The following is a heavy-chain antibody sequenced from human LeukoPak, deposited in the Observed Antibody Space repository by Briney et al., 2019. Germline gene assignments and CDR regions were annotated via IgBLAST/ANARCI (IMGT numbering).Heavy chain of an antibody. CDR2: INHSGST. V-gene: IGHV4-34*01. CDR3: ARSYRRYYFDY. J-gene: IGHJ4*02. D-gene: IGHD5-18*01. Sequence: SETLSPTCAVYGGSFSGYYWSWIRQPPGKGLEWIGEINHSGSTNYNPSLKSRVTISVDTSKNQFSLKLSSVTAADTAVYYCARSYRRYYFDYWGQGTLVTVSS. CDR1: GGSFSGYY.